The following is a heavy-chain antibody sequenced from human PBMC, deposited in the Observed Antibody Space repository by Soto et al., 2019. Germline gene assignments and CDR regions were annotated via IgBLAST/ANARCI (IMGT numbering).Heavy chain of an antibody. V-gene: IGHV4-39*01. D-gene: IGHD3-3*01. Sequence: QLQLQESGPGLVKPSETLSLTCTVSGGSISSSSYYWGWIRQPPGKGLEWIGSIYYSGSTYYNPSLKSRVTISVDTSKNQFSLKLSSVTAADTAVYYCARLGYDFWSGYFPKLGDAFDIWGQGTMVTVSS. CDR2: IYYSGST. CDR1: GGSISSSSYY. CDR3: ARLGYDFWSGYFPKLGDAFDI. J-gene: IGHJ3*02.